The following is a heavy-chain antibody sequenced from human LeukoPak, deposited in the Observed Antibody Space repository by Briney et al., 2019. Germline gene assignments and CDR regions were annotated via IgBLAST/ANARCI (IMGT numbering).Heavy chain of an antibody. V-gene: IGHV5-10-1*01. D-gene: IGHD3-16*01. CDR3: ARRGALGGEYFDY. CDR2: IDPSDSYT. J-gene: IGHJ4*02. CDR1: GYRFTSCW. Sequence: GESLKISCQGSGYRFTSCWISWVRQMPGKGLEWMGRIDPSDSYTNYSPSFQGHVTISADKSISTAYLQWSSLKASDTAMYYCARRGALGGEYFDYWGQGTLVTVSS.